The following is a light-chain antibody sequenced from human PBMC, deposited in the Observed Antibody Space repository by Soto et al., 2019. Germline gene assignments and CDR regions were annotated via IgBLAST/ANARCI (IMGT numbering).Light chain of an antibody. CDR3: ISYTSSSALHVV. J-gene: IGLJ2*01. V-gene: IGLV2-14*01. Sequence: QSVLTQPASVSGSPGQAITISCTGTSSDVGGYNYVSWYQQHPGKAPKLMIYDVSNRPSGVSNRFSGSKSGNTASLTISGLQAEDEAGYYCISYTSSSALHVVFGGGTQLTVL. CDR2: DVS. CDR1: SSDVGGYNY.